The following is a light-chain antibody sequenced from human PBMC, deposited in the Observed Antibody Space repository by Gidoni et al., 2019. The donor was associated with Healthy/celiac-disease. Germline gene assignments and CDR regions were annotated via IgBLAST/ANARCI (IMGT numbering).Light chain of an antibody. Sequence: DMVMTQLPLSLPVTPGEPASISCRSSQSLLHSNGYNYLDWYLQKPGQSPQLLIYLGSNRASGVPDRFSGSGSGTDFTLKISRVEAEDVGVYYCMQALQTPTFGQGTKLEIK. J-gene: IGKJ2*01. CDR2: LGS. CDR3: MQALQTPT. V-gene: IGKV2-28*01. CDR1: QSLLHSNGYNY.